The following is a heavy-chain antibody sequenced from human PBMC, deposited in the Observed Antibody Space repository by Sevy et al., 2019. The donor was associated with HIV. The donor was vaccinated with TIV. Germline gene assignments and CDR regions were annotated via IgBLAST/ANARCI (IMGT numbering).Heavy chain of an antibody. Sequence: GGSLRLSCAASGFTFDDYTMHWVRQAPGKGLEWVSLISWEGGSTYYSDFVKGRFTISRDNRKNSLYLQMNSLRTEDTALYYCASSGWSLYYFDYWGQGTLVTVSS. CDR1: GFTFDDYT. D-gene: IGHD6-19*01. J-gene: IGHJ4*02. CDR3: ASSGWSLYYFDY. CDR2: ISWEGGST. V-gene: IGHV3-43*01.